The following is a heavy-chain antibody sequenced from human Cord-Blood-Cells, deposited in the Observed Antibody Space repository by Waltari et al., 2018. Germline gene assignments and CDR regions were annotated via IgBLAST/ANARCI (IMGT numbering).Heavy chain of an antibody. V-gene: IGHV3-30*18. J-gene: IGHJ3*02. Sequence: QVQLVESGGGVVQPGRSLRLSCAASGFPFISYGLHWVRQAPGTGLEWVAVISYDGSNKYYADSVKGRFTISRDNSKNTLYLQMNSLRAEDTAVYYCAKAGEDAFDIWGQGTMVTVSS. CDR3: AKAGEDAFDI. CDR2: ISYDGSNK. CDR1: GFPFISYG. D-gene: IGHD3-10*01.